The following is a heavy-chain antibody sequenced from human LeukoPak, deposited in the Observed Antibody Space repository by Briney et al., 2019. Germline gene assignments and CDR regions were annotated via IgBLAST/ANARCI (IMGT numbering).Heavy chain of an antibody. CDR3: ARSDTMVTFGFDY. J-gene: IGHJ4*02. Sequence: PGGSLRLSCAASGFTFSSYWMSWVRQAPGKGLEWVANIKQDGSEKYYVDSVKGRFTISRDNAKNSLYLQMNSLRSEDTAVYYCARSDTMVTFGFDYWGQGTLVTVSS. CDR1: GFTFSSYW. D-gene: IGHD3-10*01. V-gene: IGHV3-7*03. CDR2: IKQDGSEK.